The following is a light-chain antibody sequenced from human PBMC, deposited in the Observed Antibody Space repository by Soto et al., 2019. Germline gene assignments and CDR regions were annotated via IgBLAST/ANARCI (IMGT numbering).Light chain of an antibody. J-gene: IGLJ2*01. CDR3: RSFAGNHNLV. Sequence: QSALTQPPSASGSPGQSVTISCTGSSSNVGGYNYVSWYQQHPGTAPKLIISEVSKRPSGVPDRFSGSKSGNTASLTISGLQAEDEADYYCRSFAGNHNLVFGGGTKLTVL. V-gene: IGLV2-8*01. CDR2: EVS. CDR1: SSNVGGYNY.